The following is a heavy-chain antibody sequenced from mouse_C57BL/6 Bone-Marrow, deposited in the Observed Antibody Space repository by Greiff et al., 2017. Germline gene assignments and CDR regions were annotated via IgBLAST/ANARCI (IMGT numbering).Heavy chain of an antibody. D-gene: IGHD4-1*01. CDR3: TELTVGFAY. CDR2: LRLKSDNYAT. CDR1: GFTFSNYW. V-gene: IGHV6-3*01. Sequence: EVQLQQSGGGLVQPGGSMKLSCVASGFTFSNYWMNWVRQSPETGLEWVAQLRLKSDNYATHYAESVKGRFTISRDDSKSSVYLQMNNLRAEDTGIDYCTELTVGFAYWGQGTLVTVSA. J-gene: IGHJ3*01.